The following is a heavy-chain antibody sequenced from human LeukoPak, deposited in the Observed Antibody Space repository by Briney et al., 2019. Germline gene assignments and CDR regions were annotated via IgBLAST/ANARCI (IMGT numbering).Heavy chain of an antibody. D-gene: IGHD5-12*01. V-gene: IGHV4-61*02. CDR3: ARNRGYDLGDAFDI. CDR2: IYTSGST. J-gene: IGHJ3*02. CDR1: GGSISSGSYY. Sequence: SQSLSLTCTVAGGSISSGSYYWSWIRQPAGKGLEWIGRIYTSGSTNYNPSLKSRVTISVDTSKNQSSLKLSSVTAADTAVYYCARNRGYDLGDAFDIWGQGTMVTVSS.